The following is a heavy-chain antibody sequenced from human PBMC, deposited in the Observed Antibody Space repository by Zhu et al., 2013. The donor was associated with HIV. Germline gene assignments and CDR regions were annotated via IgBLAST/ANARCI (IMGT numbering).Heavy chain of an antibody. CDR1: GGSVSSGTHF. CDR3: ARDRPGGELLYY. D-gene: IGHD1-26*01. V-gene: IGHV4-61*01. J-gene: IGHJ4*02. CDR2: IYYNGST. Sequence: VQLQESGPGLVKPSETLALTCTVSGGSVSSGTHFWSWIRQPPGKRLEWIGFIYYNGSTHYNPSLKSRVTMSVDTSKDQFSLKLSSVTAADTAVYYCARDRPGGELLYYWGQGTLVTVSP.